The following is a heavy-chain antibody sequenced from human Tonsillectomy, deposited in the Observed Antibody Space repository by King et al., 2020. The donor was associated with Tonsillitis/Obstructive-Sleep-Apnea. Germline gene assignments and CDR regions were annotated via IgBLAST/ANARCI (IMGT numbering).Heavy chain of an antibody. D-gene: IGHD3-16*01. Sequence: LQLQESGPGLVKPSGTLSLTCTVSQGSISSSHWWSWVRQSPGKGLEWIGEVNLSGTTNYNPSLNSRVTISMDTSNSQFSLKLNSVAAADTAVYYCARLRSGLGPYYNWFDPWGQGTLVTVSS. CDR1: QGSISSSHW. J-gene: IGHJ5*02. CDR2: VNLSGTT. CDR3: ARLRSGLGPYYNWFDP. V-gene: IGHV4-4*02.